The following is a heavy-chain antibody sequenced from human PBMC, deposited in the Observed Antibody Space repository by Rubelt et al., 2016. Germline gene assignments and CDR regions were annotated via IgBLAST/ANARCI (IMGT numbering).Heavy chain of an antibody. V-gene: IGHV3-48*03. Sequence: EVQLVESGGGLVQPGGSLRLSCAASGFTFSSYEMNWVRQAPGKGLEWVSYISSSGSAIYDAYFVTSRFTISRDNAKYSLYLQMNSLRAEDTAVYYCARSDIVATITDYWGQGTLVTVSS. CDR1: GFTFSSYE. CDR3: ARSDIVATITDY. J-gene: IGHJ4*02. CDR2: ISSSGSAI. D-gene: IGHD5-12*01.